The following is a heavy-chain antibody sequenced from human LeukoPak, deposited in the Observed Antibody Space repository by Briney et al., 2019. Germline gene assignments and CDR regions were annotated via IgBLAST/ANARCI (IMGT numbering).Heavy chain of an antibody. J-gene: IGHJ4*02. D-gene: IGHD1-26*01. CDR2: IHTSGRT. CDR1: GAYISSGDYY. CDR3: TRVRPPTTSDY. V-gene: IGHV4-61*02. Sequence: SQTLSLTCTISGAYISSGDYYWTWIRQPAGTGLEWIGRIHTSGRTYYNSSLNSRVSISLEFSKNQFSLTLKSVTAADTAIYYCTRVRPPTTSDYWGQGTLVIVSS.